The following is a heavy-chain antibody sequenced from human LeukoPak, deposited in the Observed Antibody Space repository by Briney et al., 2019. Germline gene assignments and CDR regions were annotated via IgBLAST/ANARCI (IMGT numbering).Heavy chain of an antibody. D-gene: IGHD3-22*01. CDR1: GFTFSHYG. V-gene: IGHV3-30*18. CDR3: AKDSSADDSSGYSYYFDY. CDR2: ISFDATNK. J-gene: IGHJ4*02. Sequence: PGGSLRLSCAASGFTFSHYGMHWVRQAPGKGLDWVVVISFDATNKYYADSVKGRFTISRDNSKNTLYLQMNSLRAEDTAVYYCAKDSSADDSSGYSYYFDYWGQGTLVTVSS.